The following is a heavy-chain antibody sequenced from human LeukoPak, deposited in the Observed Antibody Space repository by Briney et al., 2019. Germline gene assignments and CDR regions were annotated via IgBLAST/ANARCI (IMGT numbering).Heavy chain of an antibody. V-gene: IGHV3-7*01. J-gene: IGHJ3*02. CDR3: ARKSITMIVVANDAFDI. CDR1: GFTFSSYW. Sequence: GGSLRLSCAASGFTFSSYWMSWVRQAPGKGLEWVANIKQDGSEKYYVDSVKGRFTISRDNAKNSLYLQMNSLRAEDTAVYYCARKSITMIVVANDAFDIWGQGTMVTGSS. CDR2: IKQDGSEK. D-gene: IGHD3-22*01.